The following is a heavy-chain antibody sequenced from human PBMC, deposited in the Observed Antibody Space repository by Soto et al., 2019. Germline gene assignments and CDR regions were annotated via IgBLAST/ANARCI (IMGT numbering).Heavy chain of an antibody. J-gene: IGHJ4*02. Sequence: GGSLRLSCAASGFTFSSYGMHWVRQAPGKGLEWVAIIWYDGSNKYYADSVKGRFTISRDNSKNTLYLQMNSLRAEDTAVYYCASDYDSSGYPRYYFDYWGQRPLVTVSS. CDR1: GFTFSSYG. D-gene: IGHD3-22*01. V-gene: IGHV3-33*01. CDR3: ASDYDSSGYPRYYFDY. CDR2: IWYDGSNK.